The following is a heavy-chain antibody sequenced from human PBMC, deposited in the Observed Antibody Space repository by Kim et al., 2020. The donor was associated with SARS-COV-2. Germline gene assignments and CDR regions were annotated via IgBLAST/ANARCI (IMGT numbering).Heavy chain of an antibody. D-gene: IGHD3-10*01. J-gene: IGHJ4*02. CDR3: AVERVLLRFGESSML. V-gene: IGHV4-39*07. Sequence: PSLRSRVTISVDTSKNQFSLKLSSVTAADTAVYYCAVERVLLRFGESSMLWGQGTLVTVSS.